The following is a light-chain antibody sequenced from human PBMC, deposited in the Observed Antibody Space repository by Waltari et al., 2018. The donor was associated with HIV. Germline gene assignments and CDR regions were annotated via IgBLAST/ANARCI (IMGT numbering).Light chain of an antibody. CDR1: SYNIGSNY. CDR3: AAWDDSLSGRV. J-gene: IGLJ3*02. CDR2: RNN. V-gene: IGLV1-47*01. Sequence: QSVLTKPPSASGTPGQRVTISCSGSSYNIGSNYVYWYQQLPGTAPKLLIYRNNQRPSGVPDRFSGSKSGTSASLAISGLRSEDEADYYCAAWDDSLSGRVFGGGTKLTVL.